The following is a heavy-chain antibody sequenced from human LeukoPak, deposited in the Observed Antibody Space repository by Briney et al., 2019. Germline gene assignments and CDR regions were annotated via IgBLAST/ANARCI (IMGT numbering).Heavy chain of an antibody. Sequence: GASVKVSCKASGGTFSSYAICWVRQAPGQGLEWMGRIIPILGIANYAQKFQGRVTITADKSTSTAYMELSSLRSEDTAVYYCARGDTAMVTGDYWGQGTLVTVSS. CDR1: GGTFSSYA. CDR2: IIPILGIA. CDR3: ARGDTAMVTGDY. D-gene: IGHD5-18*01. V-gene: IGHV1-69*04. J-gene: IGHJ4*02.